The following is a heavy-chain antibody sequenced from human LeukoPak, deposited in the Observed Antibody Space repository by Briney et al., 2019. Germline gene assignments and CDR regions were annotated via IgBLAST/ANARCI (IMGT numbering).Heavy chain of an antibody. CDR2: FSGSGGST. Sequence: PGGSLRLSCAASGFGFYNYAMSWVRQAPGKGLEWVSTFSGSGGSTYYAESVKGRFTIPRDDSKNTVYLQLNSLRVGDTAVYYCAKGSYSSAWSDFDYWGQGALVTVSS. CDR1: GFGFYNYA. D-gene: IGHD6-19*01. J-gene: IGHJ4*02. CDR3: AKGSYSSAWSDFDY. V-gene: IGHV3-23*01.